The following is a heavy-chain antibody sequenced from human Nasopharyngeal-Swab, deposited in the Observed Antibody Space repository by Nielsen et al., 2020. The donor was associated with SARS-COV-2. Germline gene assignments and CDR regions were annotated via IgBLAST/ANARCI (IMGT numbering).Heavy chain of an antibody. V-gene: IGHV3-9*01. D-gene: IGHD6-13*01. CDR1: GFTFDDYA. CDR2: ISWNSGSI. CDR3: AKDIWPGAIAAAGTPFDY. Sequence: GGSLRLSCAASGFTFDDYAMHWVRQAPGQGLEWVSGISWNSGSIGYADSVKGRFTISRDNAKNSLYLQMNSLRAEDTALYYCAKDIWPGAIAAAGTPFDYWGQGTLVTVSS. J-gene: IGHJ4*02.